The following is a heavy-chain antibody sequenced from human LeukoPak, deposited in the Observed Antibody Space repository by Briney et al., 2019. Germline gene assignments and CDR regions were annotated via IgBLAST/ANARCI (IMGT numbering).Heavy chain of an antibody. CDR2: ISYDGSNK. CDR3: ARDSYDSSGYYSPGFYYYYGMDV. Sequence: GGSLRLSCAASGFTFSSYWMHWVRQAPGKGLEWVAVISYDGSNKYYADSVKGRFTISRDNSKNTLYLQMNSLRAEDTAVYYCARDSYDSSGYYSPGFYYYYGMDVWGQGTTVTVSS. J-gene: IGHJ6*02. V-gene: IGHV3-30*03. CDR1: GFTFSSYW. D-gene: IGHD3-22*01.